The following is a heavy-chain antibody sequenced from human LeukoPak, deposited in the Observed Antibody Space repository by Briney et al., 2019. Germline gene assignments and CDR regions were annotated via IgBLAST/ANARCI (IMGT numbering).Heavy chain of an antibody. V-gene: IGHV1-8*02. CDR2: MNPNSGNT. Sequence: EASVKVSCKASGYTFTSYDINWVRQATGQGLEWMGWMNPNSGNTGYAQKFQGRVTITRNTSISTAYMELSSLRSEDTAVYYCARGGTLRYFDWLVLNYYYYYYMDVWGKGTTVTVSS. CDR3: ARGGTLRYFDWLVLNYYYYYYMDV. D-gene: IGHD3-9*01. J-gene: IGHJ6*03. CDR1: GYTFTSYD.